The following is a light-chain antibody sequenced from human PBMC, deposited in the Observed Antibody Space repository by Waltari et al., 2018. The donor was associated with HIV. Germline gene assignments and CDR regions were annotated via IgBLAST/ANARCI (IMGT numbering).Light chain of an antibody. CDR1: ALAKQY. CDR3: QSADTGGTRV. CDR2: KDT. J-gene: IGLJ1*01. V-gene: IGLV3-25*03. Sequence: SFELTQPPSVSVSPGQTAGITCSGDALAKQYTYWYQQKPGQAPVVVIYKDTERPSGIPERFSGSSSGTTVTLTISGVQSEDEADYYCQSADTGGTRVFGPGTKVTVL.